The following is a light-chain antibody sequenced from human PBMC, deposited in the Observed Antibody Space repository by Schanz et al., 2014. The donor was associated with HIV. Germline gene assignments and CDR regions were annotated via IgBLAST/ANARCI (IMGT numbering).Light chain of an antibody. V-gene: IGKV1-8*01. CDR1: QYISSD. CDR3: QQYYSHPS. J-gene: IGKJ2*01. CDR2: AAS. Sequence: AIRMTQSPSSLSASPGDRVTFTCRASQYISSDLAWYQQKPGKAPKVLIYAASTLQSGVPSRFSGSGSGTDFTLTISCLKSEDFATYYCQQYYSHPSFGQGTKLEIK.